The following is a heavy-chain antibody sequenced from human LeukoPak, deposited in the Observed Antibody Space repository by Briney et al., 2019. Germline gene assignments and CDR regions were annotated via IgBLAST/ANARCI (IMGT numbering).Heavy chain of an antibody. Sequence: GASVKVSCKASGYTFTSYYMHWVRQAPGQGLEWMGIINPSGGNTSYAQKLQGRVTMTRDTSTSTAYMELSSLRSEDTAVYYCARVRKASGYTFDYWGQGTLVTVSS. V-gene: IGHV1-46*01. CDR3: ARVRKASGYTFDY. D-gene: IGHD3-22*01. CDR2: INPSGGNT. CDR1: GYTFTSYY. J-gene: IGHJ4*02.